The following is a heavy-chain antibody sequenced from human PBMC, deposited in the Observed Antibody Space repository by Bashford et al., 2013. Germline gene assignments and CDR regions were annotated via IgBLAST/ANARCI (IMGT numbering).Heavy chain of an antibody. V-gene: IGHV3-66*01. J-gene: IGHJ4*02. CDR2: IFAGGKT. Sequence: VRQAPGKGLEWVSVIFAGGKTIHADSVKGRFTISRDNSMNTVYLQLNSLRAEDTAVYYCARDGAYGSGSYDFIGWPTDYWGQGTLVTVSS. CDR3: ARDGAYGSGSYDFIGWPTDY. D-gene: IGHD3-10*01.